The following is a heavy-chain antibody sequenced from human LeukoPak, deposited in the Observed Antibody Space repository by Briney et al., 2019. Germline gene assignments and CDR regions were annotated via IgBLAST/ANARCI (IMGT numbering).Heavy chain of an antibody. D-gene: IGHD1-1*01. Sequence: GGSLRLSCAASGFTFSDYYMTWIRQAPGQGLEWVSSISSSDGTIYYAESVKGRFTVSRDNAKNSLYLRMNSLRAEDTAFYFCADNLSRWGQGTLVTVSS. V-gene: IGHV3-11*04. CDR3: ADNLSR. J-gene: IGHJ4*02. CDR2: ISSSDGTI. CDR1: GFTFSDYY.